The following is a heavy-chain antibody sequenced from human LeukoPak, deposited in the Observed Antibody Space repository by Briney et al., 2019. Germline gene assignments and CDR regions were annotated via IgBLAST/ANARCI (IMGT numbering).Heavy chain of an antibody. J-gene: IGHJ6*03. D-gene: IGHD6-13*01. CDR3: ARGAYSSWRLWYYYMDV. V-gene: IGHV4-4*02. Sequence: SGTLSLTCAVSGGSVSSSKWWSWVRQPPGKGLECTGKIYHSGSTNYKSSLKSRVTISVDKSKNQFSLNLKSVTAADTAVYYCARGAYSSWRLWYYYMDVWGKGTTVTVSS. CDR1: GGSVSSSKW. CDR2: IYHSGST.